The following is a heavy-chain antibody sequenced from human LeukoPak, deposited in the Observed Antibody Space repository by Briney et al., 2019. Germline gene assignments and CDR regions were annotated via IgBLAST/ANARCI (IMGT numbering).Heavy chain of an antibody. Sequence: ASVTVSCKASGHTFTGNYLHWVRQAPGQGLEWMGWINPKRGGTTFAQKFQGRVIMTRDTSSSTAYMELSRLRSDDTAVYYCARDHCTSSGCYEYYYNGMDVWGQGTTVTVSS. CDR1: GHTFTGNY. D-gene: IGHD2-2*01. V-gene: IGHV1-2*02. CDR3: ARDHCTSSGCYEYYYNGMDV. CDR2: INPKRGGT. J-gene: IGHJ6*02.